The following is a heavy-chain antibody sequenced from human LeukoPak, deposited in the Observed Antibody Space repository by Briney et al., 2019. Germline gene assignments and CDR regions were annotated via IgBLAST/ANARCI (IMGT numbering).Heavy chain of an antibody. D-gene: IGHD3-9*01. J-gene: IGHJ5*02. CDR3: ARDLHFDILTGPSWLFDR. V-gene: IGHV4-61*08. CDR1: GGSVSSGGYY. CDR2: IYYSGST. Sequence: SETLTLSCTVSGGSVSSGGYYWSWIRQPPGKGLEWIGYIYYSGSTNYNPSLKSRVTISVDTSKHQFSLKLSSVSAADTAVYYCARDLHFDILTGPSWLFDRLVQGTLVTVSS.